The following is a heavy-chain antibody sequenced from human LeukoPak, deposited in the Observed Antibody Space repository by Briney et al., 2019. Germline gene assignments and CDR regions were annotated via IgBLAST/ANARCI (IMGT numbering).Heavy chain of an antibody. J-gene: IGHJ4*02. CDR2: INPNSGGT. CDR3: ARDYRGYSGGWHVGFVDY. V-gene: IGHV1-2*04. Sequence: ASVKVSCKASGYTFTGYYMHWVRQAPGQGLEWMGWINPNSGGTNYAQKFQGWVTMTRDTSISTAYMELSRLRSDDTAVYYCARDYRGYSGGWHVGFVDYWGQGTLVTVSS. D-gene: IGHD6-19*01. CDR1: GYTFTGYY.